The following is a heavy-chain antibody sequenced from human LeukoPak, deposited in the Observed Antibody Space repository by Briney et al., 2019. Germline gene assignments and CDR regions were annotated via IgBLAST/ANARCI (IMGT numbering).Heavy chain of an antibody. V-gene: IGHV3-30*02. Sequence: GGSLRLSCGASGFTFSSYGMHWVRQAPGKGLEWVAFIRYDGSNKYYADSVKGRFTISRDNSKNTLYLQMNSLGAEGTAVYYCARDQLAWVTTATYYFDYWGQGTLVTVSS. D-gene: IGHD4-17*01. CDR3: ARDQLAWVTTATYYFDY. CDR2: IRYDGSNK. CDR1: GFTFSSYG. J-gene: IGHJ4*02.